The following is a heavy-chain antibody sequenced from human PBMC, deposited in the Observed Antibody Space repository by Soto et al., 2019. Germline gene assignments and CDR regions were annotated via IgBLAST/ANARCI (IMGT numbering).Heavy chain of an antibody. J-gene: IGHJ4*02. CDR3: ARGTGRSGMAH. D-gene: IGHD1-1*01. CDR1: GYSISSYY. V-gene: IGHV4-59*01. Sequence: SESLSLTCPVSGYSISSYYWSWIRQSPGKGLEWIGQIYYSGSTNYNPSLKSRVTISVDTSQNQFSLKLSSVTAADTAVYYCARGTGRSGMAHWGQGTLVTVSS. CDR2: IYYSGST.